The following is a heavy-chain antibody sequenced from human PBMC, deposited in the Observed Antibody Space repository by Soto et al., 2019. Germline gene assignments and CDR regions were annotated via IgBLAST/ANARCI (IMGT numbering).Heavy chain of an antibody. CDR1: GFTFSNAW. V-gene: IGHV3-15*01. CDR2: IKSKTDGGTT. D-gene: IGHD4-17*01. J-gene: IGHJ6*03. Sequence: EVQLVESGGGLVKPGGSLRLSCAASGFTFSNAWMSWVRQAPGKGLEWVGRIKSKTDGGTTDYAAPVKGRFTISRDDSKNTLYLQMNSLKTDDTAVYYCTTDNGYSYMDVWGKGTTVTVSS. CDR3: TTDNGYSYMDV.